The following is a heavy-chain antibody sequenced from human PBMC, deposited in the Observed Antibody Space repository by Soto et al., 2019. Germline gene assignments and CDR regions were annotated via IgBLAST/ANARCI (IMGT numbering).Heavy chain of an antibody. CDR3: ARVLLGFGGGDAFDI. V-gene: IGHV4-30-2*01. Sequence: KTSETLSLTCAVSGGSISSGGYSWSWIRQPPGKGLEWIGYIYHSGSTYYNPSLKSRVTISVDRSKNQLSLKLSSVTAADTAVYYCARVLLGFGGGDAFDIWGQGTMVTV. CDR2: IYHSGST. CDR1: GGSISSGGYS. D-gene: IGHD2-21*01. J-gene: IGHJ3*02.